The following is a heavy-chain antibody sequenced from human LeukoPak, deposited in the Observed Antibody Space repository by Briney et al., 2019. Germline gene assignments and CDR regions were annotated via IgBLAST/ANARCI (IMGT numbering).Heavy chain of an antibody. CDR3: ARDRHGYRVSDYFDF. D-gene: IGHD6-13*01. Sequence: SETLSLTCSVSGGSISDYYWSWIRQPAGKGLEWSGRIYSSGSTNDNPSLTSRVTMSVDTSNNQFSLMLSSVTAADTAVYYCARDRHGYRVSDYFDFWGQGALVTVSS. CDR2: IYSSGST. V-gene: IGHV4-4*07. J-gene: IGHJ4*02. CDR1: GGSISDYY.